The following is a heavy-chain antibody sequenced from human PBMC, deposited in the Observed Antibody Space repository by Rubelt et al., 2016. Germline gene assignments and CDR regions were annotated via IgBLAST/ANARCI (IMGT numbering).Heavy chain of an antibody. CDR1: GVSISTYY. V-gene: IGHV4-59*01. CDR3: ARDSDDGMDV. Sequence: QVQLQESGPGPVKPSETLSLTCSVSGVSISTYYWSWIRQAPGKGLEWIGYLFYTASTNYNPSLKSRVTISADTSKNQFSLKLSSVTAADTAVYYCARDSDDGMDVWGRGTTVTVSS. CDR2: LFYTAST. D-gene: IGHD3-10*01. J-gene: IGHJ6*02.